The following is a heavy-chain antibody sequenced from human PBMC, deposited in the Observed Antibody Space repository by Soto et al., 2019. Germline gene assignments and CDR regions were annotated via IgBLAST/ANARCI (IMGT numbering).Heavy chain of an antibody. J-gene: IGHJ4*02. V-gene: IGHV3-30-3*01. CDR3: ARGGYCISTSCYRGGFDY. CDR1: GFTFSSYA. D-gene: IGHD2-2*01. Sequence: QVQLVESGGGVVQPGRSLRLSCAASGFTFSSYAMHWVRQAPGKGLEWVAVISYDGSNKYYADSVKGRFTISRDNSKNKLYLQMNNLRAEDTAVYYCARGGYCISTSCYRGGFDYWGQGTLVTVSS. CDR2: ISYDGSNK.